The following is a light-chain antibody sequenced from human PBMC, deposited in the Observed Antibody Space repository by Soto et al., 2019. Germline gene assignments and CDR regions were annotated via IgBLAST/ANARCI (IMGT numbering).Light chain of an antibody. Sequence: EVVLPQSPGTLSLSPGERATLSCRASQTVTNNYLAWFQQKPGQAPTLLIFGSSDRATGIPDRFGGSGSGTDFTLTISRLEPEDFALYYCQQFGSSFPYTFGQGTMLEIK. V-gene: IGKV3-20*01. CDR1: QTVTNNY. J-gene: IGKJ2*01. CDR3: QQFGSSFPYT. CDR2: GSS.